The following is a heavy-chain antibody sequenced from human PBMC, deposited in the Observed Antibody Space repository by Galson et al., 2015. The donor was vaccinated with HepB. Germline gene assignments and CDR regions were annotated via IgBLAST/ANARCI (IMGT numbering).Heavy chain of an antibody. CDR3: ARHNGDNFHYAMDV. CDR1: GVSISSRNYY. V-gene: IGHV4-39*01. Sequence: SETLSLTCSVSGVSISSRNYYWGWIRQSPGKGLEWIGSFYYTGNTYYIPSLKSRVTISADTSKNQVSLTLASVTAADTALYYCARHNGDNFHYAMDVWGQGTTVTVSS. J-gene: IGHJ6*02. CDR2: FYYTGNT. D-gene: IGHD4/OR15-4a*01.